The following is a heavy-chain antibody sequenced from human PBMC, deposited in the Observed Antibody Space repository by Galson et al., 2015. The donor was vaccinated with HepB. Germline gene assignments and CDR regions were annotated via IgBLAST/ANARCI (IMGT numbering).Heavy chain of an antibody. J-gene: IGHJ4*02. CDR3: ARLPDYYDSSGYYHRQLDY. D-gene: IGHD3-22*01. CDR1: GGSISSSSYY. CDR2: IYYSGST. Sequence: SETLSLTCTVSGGSISSSSYYWGWIRQPPGKGLEWIGSIYYSGSTYYNPSLKSRVTISVDTSKNQFSLKLSSVTAADTAVYYCARLPDYYDSSGYYHRQLDYWGQGTLVTVSS. V-gene: IGHV4-39*01.